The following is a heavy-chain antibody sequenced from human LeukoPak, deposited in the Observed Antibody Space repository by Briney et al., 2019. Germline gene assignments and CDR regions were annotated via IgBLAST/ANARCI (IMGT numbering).Heavy chain of an antibody. CDR2: ISYTGST. CDR1: GDSFNSYY. J-gene: IGHJ4*02. V-gene: IGHV4-59*01. CDR3: AIGNAM. Sequence: PSETLSLLCTVSGDSFNSYYWSWIRQPPGKGLEWIGYISYTGSTNYNPSLKSRVTISLDTSKNQFFLNLNSVTAADTALYYCAIGNAMWGEGTLVTVSS.